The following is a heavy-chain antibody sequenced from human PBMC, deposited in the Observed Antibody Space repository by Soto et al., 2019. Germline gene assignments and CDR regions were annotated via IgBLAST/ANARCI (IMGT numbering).Heavy chain of an antibody. CDR3: ARAASYSVVVPAATAYYFDF. CDR2: INPSGGST. V-gene: IGHV1-46*01. CDR1: GYTFTSYY. D-gene: IGHD2-2*01. Sequence: ASVKVSCKASGYTFTSYYMHWVRQAPGQGLEWMGIINPSGGSTSYAQKFQGRVTMTRDTSTSTVYMELSSLRSEDTAVYYCARAASYSVVVPAATAYYFDFWGQGPPVSVSS. J-gene: IGHJ4*02.